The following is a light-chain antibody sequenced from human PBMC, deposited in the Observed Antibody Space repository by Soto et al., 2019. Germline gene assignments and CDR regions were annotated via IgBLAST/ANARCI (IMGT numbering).Light chain of an antibody. J-gene: IGLJ1*01. V-gene: IGLV2-14*03. CDR2: DVS. CDR3: SSYTSSSAYV. Sequence: QSALTQPASVSGSPGQSITISCTGTSSAVGAYNYVSWYQLHPGKAPKLMIYDVSNRPSGVSNRFSGSKSVNTASLTISGLQAEDEADYYCSSYTSSSAYVFGPGTKLTVL. CDR1: SSAVGAYNY.